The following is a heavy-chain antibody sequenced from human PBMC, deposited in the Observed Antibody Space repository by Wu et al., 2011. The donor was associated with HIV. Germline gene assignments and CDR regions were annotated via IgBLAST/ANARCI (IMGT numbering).Heavy chain of an antibody. D-gene: IGHD2-15*01. CDR3: ASVRCHVDHCYFPLLGTAFDI. J-gene: IGHJ3*02. Sequence: QVQLVQSGAEVKKPGSSVKVSCKASGKGFPTSIVTWVRQAPGQGLEWLGWINGYNGNSRYRQNFQDRVSMSTDSATTTAYMELRSLRSDDTAVYYCASVRCHVDHCYFPLLGTAFDIWGQGTMVTVLF. CDR1: GKGFPTSI. CDR2: INGYNGNS. V-gene: IGHV1-18*01.